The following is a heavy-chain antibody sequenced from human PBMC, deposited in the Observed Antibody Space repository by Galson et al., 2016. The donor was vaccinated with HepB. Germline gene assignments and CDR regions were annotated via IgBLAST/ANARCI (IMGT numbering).Heavy chain of an antibody. D-gene: IGHD2-15*01. CDR1: GFTFSSYW. J-gene: IGHJ3*02. V-gene: IGHV3-74*03. Sequence: SLRLSCAASGFTFSSYWTKWVRQAPGKGLVWVSRINNDGSNTTYADSVKGRFTISRDNAKNTLYLQMNSLRAEDTAVYYCARPGYCSGSSCYVPFDIWGQGTMVTVSS. CDR2: INNDGSNT. CDR3: ARPGYCSGSSCYVPFDI.